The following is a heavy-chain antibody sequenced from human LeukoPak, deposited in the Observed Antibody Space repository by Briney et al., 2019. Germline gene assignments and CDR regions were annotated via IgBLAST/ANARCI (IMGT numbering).Heavy chain of an antibody. V-gene: IGHV1-2*02. CDR3: ARAGYDFWTIPDY. CDR1: GYTFTGYY. CDR2: INPNSGGT. D-gene: IGHD3-3*01. J-gene: IGHJ4*02. Sequence: ASVKVSCKASGYTFTGYYMHWVRQAPGQGLEWMGWINPNSGGTNYAQKFQGRVTMTRDTSISTAYMELSRLRSDDTAVYYCARAGYDFWTIPDYWGQGALVTVSS.